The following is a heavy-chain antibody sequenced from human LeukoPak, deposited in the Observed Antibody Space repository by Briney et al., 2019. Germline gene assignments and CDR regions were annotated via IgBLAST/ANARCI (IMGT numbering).Heavy chain of an antibody. D-gene: IGHD4-17*01. CDR3: ARDPTTVTKGFDI. J-gene: IGHJ3*02. V-gene: IGHV4-59*11. CDR2: ISYSGST. Sequence: PSETLSLTCTVSDDSFSTHYWTWIRQPPGKGLVWNGYISYSGSTNYNPSLKSRVTISVDTSKNQFPLKLSSVTAADTAVYYCARDPTTVTKGFDIWGQGTMVTVSS. CDR1: DDSFSTHY.